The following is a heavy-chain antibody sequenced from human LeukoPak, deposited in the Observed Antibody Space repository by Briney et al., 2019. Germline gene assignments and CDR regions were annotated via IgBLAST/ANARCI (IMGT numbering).Heavy chain of an antibody. CDR3: ARGKTVLLWFGEYPYDY. CDR2: MNPNSGNT. V-gene: IGHV1-8*01. CDR1: GYTFTSYD. Sequence: ASVKVSCKASGYTFTSYDINWVRQATGQGLEWMGWMNPNSGNTGYAQKFQGRVTKTRNTSISTAYMELSSLRSEDTAVYYCARGKTVLLWFGEYPYDYWGQGTLVTVSS. D-gene: IGHD3-10*01. J-gene: IGHJ4*02.